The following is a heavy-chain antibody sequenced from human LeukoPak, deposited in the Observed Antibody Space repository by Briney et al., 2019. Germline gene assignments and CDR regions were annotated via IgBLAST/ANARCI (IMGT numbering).Heavy chain of an antibody. J-gene: IGHJ2*01. CDR1: GGSISSYY. CDR3: ARAGLYPDWYFDL. CDR2: IYYSGST. Sequence: PSETLSLTCTVSGGSISSYYWSWIRQPPGKGLEWIGYIYYSGSTNYNPSLKSRVTISVDTSKNQFSLKLSSVTAADTAVYYCARAGLYPDWYFDLWGRGTLVTVSS. V-gene: IGHV4-59*01. D-gene: IGHD3-16*02.